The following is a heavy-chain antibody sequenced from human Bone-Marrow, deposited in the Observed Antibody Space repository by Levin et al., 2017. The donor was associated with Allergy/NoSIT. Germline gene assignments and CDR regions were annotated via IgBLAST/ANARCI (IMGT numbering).Heavy chain of an antibody. Sequence: SETLSLTCDISGASSLSYYWTWLRQPPGKRLEWIGYIYYSGTTNYNPSLKSRVALSIDTSKSQFSLTLMSVTAADTAIYYCARESRSGRLYGLGVWGQGTTVIVSS. CDR1: GASSLSYY. CDR3: ARESRSGRLYGLGV. CDR2: IYYSGTT. J-gene: IGHJ6*02. D-gene: IGHD2-15*01. V-gene: IGHV4-59*12.